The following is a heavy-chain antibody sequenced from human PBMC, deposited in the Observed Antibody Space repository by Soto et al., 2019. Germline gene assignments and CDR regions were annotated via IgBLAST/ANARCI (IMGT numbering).Heavy chain of an antibody. D-gene: IGHD3-22*01. CDR3: ARALKEYYYYSNPHYYLDS. CDR1: GGSISNGDYY. Sequence: SETLSLTCTVSGGSISNGDYYWNWIRQPPGKDLEWIGYIYYSGSAYYNPSLESRITISVDTSKNQFSLQLRSVTAADTAVYYCARALKEYYYYSNPHYYLDSRGQGSRVTVSS. CDR2: IYYSGSA. J-gene: IGHJ4*03. V-gene: IGHV4-30-4*01.